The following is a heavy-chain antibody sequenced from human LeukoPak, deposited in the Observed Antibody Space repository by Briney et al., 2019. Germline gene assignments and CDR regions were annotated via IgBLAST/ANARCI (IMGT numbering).Heavy chain of an antibody. CDR3: ARVPYYYDSGGYSYRWFDY. CDR1: GDSFSRNTYS. J-gene: IGHJ4*02. D-gene: IGHD3-22*01. V-gene: IGHV4-39*07. Sequence: SETLSLTCTVSGDSFSRNTYSWGWIRQPPGKGLEWIGSIYYTGRTFYNPSLKSRVTISVDTSKNQFSLKLSSVTAADTAVYYCARVPYYYDSGGYSYRWFDYWGQGTLVTVSS. CDR2: IYYTGRT.